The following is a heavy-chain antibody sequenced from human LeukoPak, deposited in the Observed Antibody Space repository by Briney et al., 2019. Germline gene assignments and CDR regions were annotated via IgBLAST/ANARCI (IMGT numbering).Heavy chain of an antibody. V-gene: IGHV3-23*01. D-gene: IGHD2-15*01. CDR2: ISGSGGST. Sequence: GGSLRLSCAASGFTFSSYSMDWVRQAPGKGLEWVSAISGSGGSTYYADSVKGRFTISRDNSKNTLYLQMNSLRAEDTAVYYCAKDLVVVAATGGWGQGTLVTVSS. CDR1: GFTFSSYS. CDR3: AKDLVVVAATGG. J-gene: IGHJ4*02.